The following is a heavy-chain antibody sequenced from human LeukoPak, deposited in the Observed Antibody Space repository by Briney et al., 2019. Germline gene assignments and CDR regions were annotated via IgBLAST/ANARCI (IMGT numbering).Heavy chain of an antibody. CDR3: ARNGRDGYNAFDY. CDR1: GGTFSSYA. J-gene: IGHJ4*02. CDR2: IIPIFGTA. Sequence: SVTVSCKASGGTFSSYAISWLRQAPGQGLEWMGGIIPIFGTANYAQKFQGRVTITTDESTSTAYMELSSLRSEDTAVYYCARNGRDGYNAFDYWGQGTLVTVSS. V-gene: IGHV1-69*05. D-gene: IGHD5-24*01.